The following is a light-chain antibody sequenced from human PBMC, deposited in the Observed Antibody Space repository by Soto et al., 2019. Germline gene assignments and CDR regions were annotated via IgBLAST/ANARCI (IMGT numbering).Light chain of an antibody. J-gene: IGKJ4*01. Sequence: EVVLTQSPATLSVSPGERATLSCRASQSVSMNFAWYQQKPGQAPRLLIYDPSTRTTGIPTRFSGSGSGTEFPLTSSSLQSEDVAVYYWDQKNDCRRTFGGGTMVEIK. CDR1: QSVSMN. CDR2: DPS. V-gene: IGKV3D-15*01. CDR3: DQKNDCRRT.